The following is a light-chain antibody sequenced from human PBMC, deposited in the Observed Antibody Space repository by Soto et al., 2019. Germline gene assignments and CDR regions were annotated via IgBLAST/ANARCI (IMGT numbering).Light chain of an antibody. Sequence: EIVMTQSPATLSVSPGERATLSCRASQGIATNLAWYQQRPGQAPRLLIFDTSTRATGFPARFSGSGSGTEFSLTIDSLQSEDFAVYYCQQYNNWPRTFGQGTKVEI. CDR3: QQYNNWPRT. V-gene: IGKV3-15*01. CDR2: DTS. J-gene: IGKJ1*01. CDR1: QGIATN.